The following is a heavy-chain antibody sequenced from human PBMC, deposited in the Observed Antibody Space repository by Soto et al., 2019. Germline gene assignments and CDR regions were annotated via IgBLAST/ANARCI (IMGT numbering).Heavy chain of an antibody. CDR3: ARGLSYNWNYFDY. Sequence: QVQLQQWGAGLLKPSETLSLTCAVYGGSFSGYYWSWIRQPPGKGLEWIGEINHSGSTNYNPSLKSRVTISVDTSKNQFSLKLSSVTAADTAVYYCARGLSYNWNYFDYWGQGTLVTVSS. V-gene: IGHV4-34*01. J-gene: IGHJ4*02. CDR1: GGSFSGYY. D-gene: IGHD1-20*01. CDR2: INHSGST.